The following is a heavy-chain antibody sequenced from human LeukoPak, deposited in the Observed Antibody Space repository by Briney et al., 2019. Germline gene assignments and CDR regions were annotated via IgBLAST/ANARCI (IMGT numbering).Heavy chain of an antibody. D-gene: IGHD5-18*01. V-gene: IGHV4-59*08. CDR2: IYYSGST. CDR1: GGSISSYY. Sequence: PSETLSLTCTVSGGSISSYYWSWIRQPPWKGLEWIGDIYYSGSTNYNPSLKSRVTISVDTSKNQFSLKLSSVTAADTAVYYCARLQDTAMSFDYWGQGTLVTVSS. CDR3: ARLQDTAMSFDY. J-gene: IGHJ4*02.